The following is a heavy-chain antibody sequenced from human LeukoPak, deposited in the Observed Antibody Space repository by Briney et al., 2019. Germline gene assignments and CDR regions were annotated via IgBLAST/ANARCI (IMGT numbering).Heavy chain of an antibody. CDR1: GFTYSVVS. V-gene: IGHV3-21*01. J-gene: IGHJ4*02. CDR2: ISPTSTSI. Sequence: SGGSLRLSCTASGFTYSVVSMNSARQAPGKGLEWVSSISPTSTSIYYAHAVRGRFTISRDNAKSSLYLQMNSLRAEDTAVYYCVRLRRNSDRNVYYYYFNSWSQGTLVTVSS. CDR3: VRLRRNSDRNVYYYYFNS. D-gene: IGHD3-22*01.